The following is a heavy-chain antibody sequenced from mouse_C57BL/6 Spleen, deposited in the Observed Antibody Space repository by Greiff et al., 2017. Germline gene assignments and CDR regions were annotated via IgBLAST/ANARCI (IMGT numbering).Heavy chain of an antibody. CDR3: ASGPYTMDY. Sequence: QVQLQQSGPELVKPGASVKLSCKASGYTFTSYDINWVKQSPGQGLEWIGWIYPRDGSTTYNEKFKGKATLTVDTSSSTAYMELHSLTSEDSAVYFCASGPYTMDYWGQGTSVTVSS. J-gene: IGHJ4*01. CDR2: IYPRDGST. CDR1: GYTFTSYD. V-gene: IGHV1-85*01.